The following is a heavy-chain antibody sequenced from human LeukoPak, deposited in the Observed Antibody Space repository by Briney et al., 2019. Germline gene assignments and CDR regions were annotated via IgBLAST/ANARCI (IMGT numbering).Heavy chain of an antibody. CDR1: GFTFSSYA. CDR3: ARDEYSYGYFWFDP. V-gene: IGHV3-30-3*01. Sequence: PGGSLRLSCAASGFTFSSYAMHWVRQAPGKGLEWVAVISYDGSNKYYADSVKGRFTISRDNSKNTLYLQMNSLRAEDTAVYYCARDEYSYGYFWFDPWGQGTLVTVSS. D-gene: IGHD5-18*01. CDR2: ISYDGSNK. J-gene: IGHJ5*02.